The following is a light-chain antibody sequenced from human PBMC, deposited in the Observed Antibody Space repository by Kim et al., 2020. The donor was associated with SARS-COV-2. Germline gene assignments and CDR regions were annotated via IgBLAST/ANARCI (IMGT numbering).Light chain of an antibody. CDR3: QQYYSTPRT. V-gene: IGKV4-1*01. Sequence: DIVMTQSPDSLAVSLGERATINCKSSQNILYNSNNYNYLAWYQQKPGQPPKLLIYWASTRESGVPDRFSGRGSGTDFTLTISNLQAEDVAVYYCQQYYSTPRTFGQGTKVDIK. J-gene: IGKJ1*01. CDR2: WAS. CDR1: QNILYNSNNYNY.